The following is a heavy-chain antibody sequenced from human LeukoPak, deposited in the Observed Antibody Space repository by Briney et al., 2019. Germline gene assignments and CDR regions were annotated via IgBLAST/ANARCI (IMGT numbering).Heavy chain of an antibody. V-gene: IGHV4-59*01. CDR3: ASYSYYYDSSGYFDY. Sequence: PSETLSLTCTVSGGSISSYYWSWIRQHPGKGLEWIGYIYYSGSTYYNPSLKSRVTISVDTSKNQFSLKLSSVTAADTAVYYCASYSYYYDSSGYFDYWGQGTLVTVSS. CDR1: GGSISSYY. D-gene: IGHD3-22*01. J-gene: IGHJ4*02. CDR2: IYYSGST.